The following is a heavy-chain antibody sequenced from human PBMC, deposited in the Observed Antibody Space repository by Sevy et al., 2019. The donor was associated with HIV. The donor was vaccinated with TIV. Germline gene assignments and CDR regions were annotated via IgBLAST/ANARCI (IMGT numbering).Heavy chain of an antibody. J-gene: IGHJ4*02. CDR2: INWNGVGT. Sequence: RGSLRLSCAASGLNFDDHGMSWVRQAPGKGLEWVSAINWNGVGTSYADSVKGRFTISRDNAKNSLYVQMNSLRAEDTALYYCARERSCGGDCYYFDYWGQGTLVTVSS. V-gene: IGHV3-20*04. D-gene: IGHD2-21*02. CDR1: GLNFDDHG. CDR3: ARERSCGGDCYYFDY.